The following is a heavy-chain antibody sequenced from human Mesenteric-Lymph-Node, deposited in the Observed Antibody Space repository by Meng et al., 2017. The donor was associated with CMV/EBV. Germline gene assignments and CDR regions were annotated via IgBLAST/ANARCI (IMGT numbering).Heavy chain of an antibody. CDR1: FSTYA. J-gene: IGHJ5*02. V-gene: IGHV1-69*05. CDR3: ARADLSYGSGGPQEYNWFDP. Sequence: FSTYAIHWARQAPGQGLEWMGGIIPIFGTANYAQNFQGRVTITTDKSTSTAYMELTSLRSEDTAVYYCARADLSYGSGGPQEYNWFDPWGQGTLVTVSS. D-gene: IGHD3-10*01. CDR2: IIPIFGTA.